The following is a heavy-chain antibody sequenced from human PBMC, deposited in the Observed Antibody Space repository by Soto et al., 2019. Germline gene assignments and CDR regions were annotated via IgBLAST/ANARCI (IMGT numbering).Heavy chain of an antibody. Sequence: ASVKVSCKASGYTFTSYGISWVRQAPGQGLEWMGWISAYNGNTNYAQKLQGRVTMTTDTSTSTAYMELRSLRSDDTAVYYCARDQEHDSSGYPDHDAFDIWGQGTMVTVSS. J-gene: IGHJ3*02. V-gene: IGHV1-18*01. CDR2: ISAYNGNT. CDR3: ARDQEHDSSGYPDHDAFDI. CDR1: GYTFTSYG. D-gene: IGHD3-22*01.